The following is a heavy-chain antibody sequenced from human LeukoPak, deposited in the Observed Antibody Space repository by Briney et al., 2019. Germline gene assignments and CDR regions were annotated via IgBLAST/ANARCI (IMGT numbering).Heavy chain of an antibody. J-gene: IGHJ1*01. D-gene: IGHD4-17*01. CDR1: GGSFSGYY. CDR2: INHSGST. CDR3: ARPTTVTTHYFQH. Sequence: SETLSLTCAVHGGSFSGYYWSWIRQPPGQGLEWIGEINHSGSTNYNPSLKSRVTISVDTSKNQFSLKLSSVTAADTAVYYCARPTTVTTHYFQHWGQGTLVTVSS. V-gene: IGHV4-34*01.